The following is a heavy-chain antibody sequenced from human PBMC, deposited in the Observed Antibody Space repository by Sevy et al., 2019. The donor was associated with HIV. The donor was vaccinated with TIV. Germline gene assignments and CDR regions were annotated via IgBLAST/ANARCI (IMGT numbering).Heavy chain of an antibody. D-gene: IGHD3-10*02. CDR3: TKESLRGTYIRGDFDH. CDR1: GFTFQTFG. Sequence: GGSLRLSCSGFGFTFQTFGMHWVRQAPGKGPEWLAVISSDGKNQNYADSVKGRFTISRDNSRNQLYLHMNNLVASDTAVYFCTKESLRGTYIRGDFDHWGQGTLVTVSS. V-gene: IGHV3-30*18. J-gene: IGHJ4*02. CDR2: ISSDGKNQ.